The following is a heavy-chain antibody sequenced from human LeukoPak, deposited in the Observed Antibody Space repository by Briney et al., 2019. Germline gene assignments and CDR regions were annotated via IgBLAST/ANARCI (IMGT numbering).Heavy chain of an antibody. V-gene: IGHV1-18*01. CDR3: ARAPLIAAAGTVVWYDY. J-gene: IGHJ4*02. CDR2: ISAYNGNT. Sequence: ASVKVSFKASGYTFTIYGISWVRQAPAQGLEWMGWISAYNGNTNYAQKPQGRVTMTTDTSTSTAYMELRSLRSDDTAVYYCARAPLIAAAGTVVWYDYWGQGTLVTVSS. CDR1: GYTFTIYG. D-gene: IGHD6-13*01.